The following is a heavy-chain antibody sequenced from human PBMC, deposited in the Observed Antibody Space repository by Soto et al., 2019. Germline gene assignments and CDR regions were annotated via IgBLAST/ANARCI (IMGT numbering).Heavy chain of an antibody. CDR2: INHSGST. J-gene: IGHJ4*02. Sequence: QVQLQQWGAGLLKPSETLSLTCAVYGGSFSGYYWSWIRQPPGKGLEWIGEINHSGSTNYNPSLKSRVTISVDTSKNQFSLNLSSVTAADTAVYYCARAPPPVTVAGTWYYFDYWGQGTLVTVSS. CDR3: ARAPPPVTVAGTWYYFDY. D-gene: IGHD6-19*01. CDR1: GGSFSGYY. V-gene: IGHV4-34*01.